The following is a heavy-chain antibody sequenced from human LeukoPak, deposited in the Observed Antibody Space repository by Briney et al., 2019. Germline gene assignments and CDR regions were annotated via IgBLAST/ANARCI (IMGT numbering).Heavy chain of an antibody. CDR1: GYTFTSYD. D-gene: IGHD4-17*01. J-gene: IGHJ4*02. CDR2: MNPNSGNT. V-gene: IGHV1-8*01. Sequence: ASVKVSCKASGYTFTSYDINWVRQATGQGLEWMGWMNPNSGNTGYAQKFQGRVTMTRNTSISTAYMELSSLRSEDTAVYYCARGARMTTVTTRFAPFRRGFDYWGQGTLVTVSS. CDR3: ARGARMTTVTTRFAPFRRGFDY.